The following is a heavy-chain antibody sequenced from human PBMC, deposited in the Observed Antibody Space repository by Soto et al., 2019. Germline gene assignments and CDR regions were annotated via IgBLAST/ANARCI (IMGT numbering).Heavy chain of an antibody. V-gene: IGHV1-24*01. Sequence: ASVKVSCKVSGYTLTELSMHWLRQAPGKGLEWMGGFDPEDGETIYAQKFQGRVTMTEDTSTDTAYMELSSLRSEDTAVYYCATVGYDILTGSNRIGYYYGMDVWGQGTTVTVSS. CDR1: GYTLTELS. J-gene: IGHJ6*02. CDR2: FDPEDGET. D-gene: IGHD3-9*01. CDR3: ATVGYDILTGSNRIGYYYGMDV.